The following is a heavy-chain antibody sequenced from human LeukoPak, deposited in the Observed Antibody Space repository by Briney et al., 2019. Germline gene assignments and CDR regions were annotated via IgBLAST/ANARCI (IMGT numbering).Heavy chain of an antibody. CDR1: GYTLTELS. CDR3: ARVDYSIGWFDP. Sequence: EASVKVSCKVSGYTLTELSMHWVRQAPGKGLEWIGGFDPEDGETIYAQKFQGRVTMTEDTSTDTAYMELSSLRSEDTAVYYCARVDYSIGWFDPWGQGTLVTVSS. CDR2: FDPEDGET. V-gene: IGHV1-24*01. J-gene: IGHJ5*02. D-gene: IGHD4-11*01.